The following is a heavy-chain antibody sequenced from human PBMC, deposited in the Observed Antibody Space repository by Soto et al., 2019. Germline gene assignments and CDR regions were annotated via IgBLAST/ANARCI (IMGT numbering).Heavy chain of an antibody. CDR1: GYTCTSCR. CDR2: ISAYNGNT. CDR3: ARARGGIVVVVAATHHAFDI. Sequence: ASVNVSCKPFGYTCTSCRISWVRQAPGQGLERMGCISAYNGNTNYAQKIQGRVTMTTDTSTSTAYVELRSLRSDDTAVYYCARARGGIVVVVAATHHAFDIWGQVTMVTVSS. V-gene: IGHV1-18*04. J-gene: IGHJ3*02. D-gene: IGHD2-15*01.